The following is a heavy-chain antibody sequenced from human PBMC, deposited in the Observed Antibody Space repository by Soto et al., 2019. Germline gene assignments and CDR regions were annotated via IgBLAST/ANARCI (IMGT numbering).Heavy chain of an antibody. J-gene: IGHJ4*02. CDR2: VNPSGGHT. CDR1: GDTFTDYY. CDR3: ARGGHVVVVTAALDY. Sequence: QVQLVQSGAEVKKPGASVKVFCKASGDTFTDYYIHRVRQAPGQGLEWMGTVNPSGGHTTYAQHFLGRMTMTRDTSTSTIYMELTSLTSEDTAVYYCARGGHVVVVTAALDYWGQGTLVTVSS. V-gene: IGHV1-46*01. D-gene: IGHD2-21*02.